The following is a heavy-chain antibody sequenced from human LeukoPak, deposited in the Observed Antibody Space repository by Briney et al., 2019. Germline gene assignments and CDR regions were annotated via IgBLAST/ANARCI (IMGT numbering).Heavy chain of an antibody. D-gene: IGHD2-8*01. CDR2: ISSSSSYI. J-gene: IGHJ3*02. CDR3: ARDRYCTNGVCYGAFDI. Sequence: GGSLRLSCAASGFTFSSYWVHWVRQAPGKGLEWVSSISSSSSYIYYADSVKGRFTISRDNAKNSLYLQMNSLRAEDTAVYYCARDRYCTNGVCYGAFDIWGQGTMVTVSS. CDR1: GFTFSSYW. V-gene: IGHV3-21*01.